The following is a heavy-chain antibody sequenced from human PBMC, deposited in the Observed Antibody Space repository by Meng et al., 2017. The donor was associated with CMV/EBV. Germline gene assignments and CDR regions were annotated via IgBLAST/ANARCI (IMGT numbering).Heavy chain of an antibody. J-gene: IGHJ6*02. CDR2: INPNSGGT. D-gene: IGHD1-26*01. Sequence: ASVKVSCKASAYTFTGYYMHWLRQPPGQGLEWMGWINPNSGGTNYAQKFQGRVTMTRDTSISTAYMELSRLRSDDTAVYYCARDTESGGSYYYYGMDVWGQGTTVTVSS. CDR3: ARDTESGGSYYYYGMDV. CDR1: AYTFTGYY. V-gene: IGHV1-2*02.